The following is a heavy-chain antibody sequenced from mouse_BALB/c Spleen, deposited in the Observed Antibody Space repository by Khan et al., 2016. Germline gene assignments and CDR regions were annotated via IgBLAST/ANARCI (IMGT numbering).Heavy chain of an antibody. V-gene: IGHV2-9*02. J-gene: IGHJ4*01. CDR2: IWAGGST. Sequence: QVQLKESGPGLVAPSQSLSITCTVSGFSLTSYGVHWVRQHPGKGLEWRGVIWAGGSTNNNSALMSRLSISKDNSKSQVFLKMYSRQTDDTAMYYCARHLMHYWGHGTSVPVSS. CDR1: GFSLTSYG. CDR3: ARHLMHY.